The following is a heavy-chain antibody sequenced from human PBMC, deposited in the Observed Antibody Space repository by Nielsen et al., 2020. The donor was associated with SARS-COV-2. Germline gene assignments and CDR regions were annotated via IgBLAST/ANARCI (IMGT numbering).Heavy chain of an antibody. Sequence: GGSLRLSCAASGFTVSSNYMSWVRQAPGKGLEWVSVIYSGGSTYYADSAKGRFTISRDNSKNTLYLQMNSLRAEDTAVYYCASEIAVAGLDYWGQGTLVTVSS. V-gene: IGHV3-53*01. CDR2: IYSGGST. J-gene: IGHJ4*02. CDR1: GFTVSSNY. D-gene: IGHD6-19*01. CDR3: ASEIAVAGLDY.